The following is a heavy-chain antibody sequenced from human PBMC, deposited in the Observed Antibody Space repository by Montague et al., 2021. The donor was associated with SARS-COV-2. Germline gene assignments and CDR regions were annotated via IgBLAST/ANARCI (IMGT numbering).Heavy chain of an antibody. CDR2: IYYTGST. CDR3: ARDSDYYDSSAGYYYGMDV. V-gene: IGHV4-59*01. D-gene: IGHD3-22*01. Sequence: SETLSLTCTVSGGSISTYYWSWIRQPPGKGLEWIGYIYYTGSTKCNPSLKSRVTISVDTSKNQFSLKLSSVTAADTAVYYCARDSDYYDSSAGYYYGMDVWGQGTTVTVSS. CDR1: GGSISTYY. J-gene: IGHJ6*02.